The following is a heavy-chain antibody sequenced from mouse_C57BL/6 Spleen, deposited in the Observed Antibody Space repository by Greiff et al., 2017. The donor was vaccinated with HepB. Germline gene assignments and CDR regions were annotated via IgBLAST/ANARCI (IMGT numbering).Heavy chain of an antibody. CDR3: AKNYYGSSRYWYFDV. Sequence: QVQLQQSDAELVKPGASVKISCKVSGYTFTDHTIHWMKQRPEQGLEWIGYIYPRDGSTKYNEKFKGKATLTADKSSSTAYMQLNSLTSEDSAVYFCAKNYYGSSRYWYFDVWGTGTTVTVSS. J-gene: IGHJ1*03. CDR1: GYTFTDHT. V-gene: IGHV1-78*01. CDR2: IYPRDGST. D-gene: IGHD1-1*01.